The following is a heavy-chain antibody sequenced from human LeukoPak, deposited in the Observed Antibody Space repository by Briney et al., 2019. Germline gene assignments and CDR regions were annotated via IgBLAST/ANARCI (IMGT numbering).Heavy chain of an antibody. Sequence: PGGSLRLSCAASGFTFDDYGMIWVRQPPGKGLEWVSSIFPSGGEIHYADSVRGRFTISRDNSKSTLSLQMNSLRVEDTAIYYCATYRQVLLPFESWGQGTLVTVSS. CDR1: GFTFDDYG. J-gene: IGHJ4*02. CDR3: ATYRQVLLPFES. V-gene: IGHV3-23*01. D-gene: IGHD2-8*02. CDR2: IFPSGGEI.